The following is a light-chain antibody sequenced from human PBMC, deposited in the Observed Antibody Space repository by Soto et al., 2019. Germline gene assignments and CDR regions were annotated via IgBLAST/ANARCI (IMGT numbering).Light chain of an antibody. CDR1: SSDVGGYNY. V-gene: IGLV2-14*01. J-gene: IGLJ1*01. CDR3: SSYTSSSTYV. CDR2: DVS. Sequence: QSALTQPASVSWSPGQSITISCTGTSSDVGGYNYVSWYQQHPGKAPKLMIYDVSNRPSGVSNRFSGSKSGNTASLTISGLQAEDEADYSCSSYTSSSTYVFGTGTKLTV.